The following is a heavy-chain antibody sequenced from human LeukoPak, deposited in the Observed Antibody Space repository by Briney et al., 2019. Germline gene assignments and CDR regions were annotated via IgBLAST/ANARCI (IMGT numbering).Heavy chain of an antibody. Sequence: GASVKVSCQVSGYTLTELSMHWVRQAPGKGLEWMGGFDPEDGETIYAQKFQGRVTMTEDTSTDTAYMELSSLRSEDTAVYYCATITMVRGATYYFDYWGQGTLVTVFS. CDR3: ATITMVRGATYYFDY. J-gene: IGHJ4*02. D-gene: IGHD3-10*01. CDR1: GYTLTELS. V-gene: IGHV1-24*01. CDR2: FDPEDGET.